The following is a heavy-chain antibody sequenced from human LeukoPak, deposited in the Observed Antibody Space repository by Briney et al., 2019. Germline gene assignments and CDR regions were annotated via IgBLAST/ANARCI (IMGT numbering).Heavy chain of an antibody. Sequence: GGSLRLSCAASGFAFSSYSMNWVRQAPGKGLEWVSYIGTSSSPKYYADSVKGRFTISRDDDKNSIYLQMDSLRDEDTAVYYCARGNRGLSPDYWGQGTLVTVSS. J-gene: IGHJ4*02. V-gene: IGHV3-48*02. CDR2: IGTSSSPK. CDR3: ARGNRGLSPDY. CDR1: GFAFSSYS. D-gene: IGHD1-14*01.